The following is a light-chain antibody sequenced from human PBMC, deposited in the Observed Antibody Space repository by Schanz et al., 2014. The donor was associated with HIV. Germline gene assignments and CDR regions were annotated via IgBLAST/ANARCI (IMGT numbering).Light chain of an antibody. J-gene: IGLJ1*01. CDR1: IGSKS. Sequence: SYELTQPPSVSVAPGKTARITCGGSNIGSKSVHWYQQKPGQAPVLVIYKDSERPSGIPERFSGSSSGTTVTLTISGVQAEDEADYYCQSADSSGTYYVFGTGTKVTVL. V-gene: IGLV3-25*03. CDR3: QSADSSGTYYV. CDR2: KDS.